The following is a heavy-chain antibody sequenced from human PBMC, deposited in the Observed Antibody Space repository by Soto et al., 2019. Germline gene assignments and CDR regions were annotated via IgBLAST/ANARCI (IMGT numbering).Heavy chain of an antibody. J-gene: IGHJ6*02. V-gene: IGHV1-69*12. Sequence: QVQLVQSGAEVKKPGSSVKVSCKASGGTFSSYAISWVRQAPGQGLEWMGGIIPIFGTANYAQKFQGRVTIXXDXSXXTAYMELSSLRSEDTAVYYCARDPHRTGDFYGMDVWGQGTTVTVSS. CDR3: ARDPHRTGDFYGMDV. D-gene: IGHD7-27*01. CDR2: IIPIFGTA. CDR1: GGTFSSYA.